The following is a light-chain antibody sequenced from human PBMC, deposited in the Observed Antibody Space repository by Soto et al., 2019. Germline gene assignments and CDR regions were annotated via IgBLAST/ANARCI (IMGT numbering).Light chain of an antibody. Sequence: EIVLTQSPGTLSLSPGERATLSCRASQSVSSSYLAWYQQKPGQAPRLLLYGASSRATGIPDRFSGSGSGTDFTLTISRLEPEDFAVYYCQQYGSSLVWTFGQGTKVDIK. V-gene: IGKV3-20*01. CDR2: GAS. CDR3: QQYGSSLVWT. CDR1: QSVSSSY. J-gene: IGKJ2*02.